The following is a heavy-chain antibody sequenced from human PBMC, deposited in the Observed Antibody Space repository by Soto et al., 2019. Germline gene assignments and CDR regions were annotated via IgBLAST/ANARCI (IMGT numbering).Heavy chain of an antibody. J-gene: IGHJ4*02. D-gene: IGHD5-18*01. V-gene: IGHV3-23*01. CDR3: AKPPAGIHLCPSLDC. Sequence: EVQLLESGGGLVQPGGSLRLSCAASGFTFSSYAMTWVRQAPGEGLEWVSTISDSGGSTYYADSVKGRFTISRDNSKNTLYLQMNSLRAEDTAVYYCAKPPAGIHLCPSLDCWGQGTLVTVSS. CDR1: GFTFSSYA. CDR2: ISDSGGST.